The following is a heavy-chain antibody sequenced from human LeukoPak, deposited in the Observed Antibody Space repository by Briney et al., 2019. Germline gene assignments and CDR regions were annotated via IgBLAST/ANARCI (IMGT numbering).Heavy chain of an antibody. CDR3: ATGLGIVVVVAATPGAVDV. J-gene: IGHJ6*02. CDR2: ISSSSSYI. V-gene: IGHV3-21*01. CDR1: GFTFSSYS. Sequence: PGGSLRLSCAASGFTFSSYSMNWVRQAPGKGLEWVSSISSSSSYIYYAYSVKGLFTISRDNAKNSLYLKMNSLRAEDTAVYYCATGLGIVVVVAATPGAVDVWGQGTTVTVSS. D-gene: IGHD2-15*01.